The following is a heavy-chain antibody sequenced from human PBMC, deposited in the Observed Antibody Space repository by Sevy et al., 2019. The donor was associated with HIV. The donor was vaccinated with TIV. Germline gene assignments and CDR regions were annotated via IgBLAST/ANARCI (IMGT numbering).Heavy chain of an antibody. V-gene: IGHV3-73*01. D-gene: IGHD3-22*01. Sequence: GGSLRLSCAGSGSTFSDAAIHWVRQASGKGLEWLGRIRGKENNYATAYAASVKDRFSISRNDLKDTAYLQMNSLRTEDAAMYYCSIYYDIRAFDSWGQGTQVTVSS. CDR2: IRGKENNYAT. J-gene: IGHJ4*02. CDR1: GSTFSDAA. CDR3: SIYYDIRAFDS.